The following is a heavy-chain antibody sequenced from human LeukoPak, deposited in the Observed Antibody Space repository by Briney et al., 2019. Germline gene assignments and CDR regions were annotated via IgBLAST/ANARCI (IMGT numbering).Heavy chain of an antibody. V-gene: IGHV4-59*01. CDR3: ARGRRDGSYYFDY. CDR2: VYYTGST. J-gene: IGHJ4*02. Sequence: SETLSLTGTISGGSITGYFWSWIRQPPGRGLEFIGYVYYTGSTNYNPSLKSRVTMSVDTSKSQFSLKLTSVTVADTAVYYCARGRRDGSYYFDYWGQGSLVTVSS. CDR1: GGSITGYF.